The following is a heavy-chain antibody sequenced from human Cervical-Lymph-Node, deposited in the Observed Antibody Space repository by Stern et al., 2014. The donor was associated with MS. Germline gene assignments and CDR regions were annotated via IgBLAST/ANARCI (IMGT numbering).Heavy chain of an antibody. CDR3: AKEMYSSGFAPIDY. CDR2: IRGSVGST. CDR1: GFTFSSYA. V-gene: IGHV3-23*04. J-gene: IGHJ4*02. Sequence: EVQLAESGGGLVQPGGSLRLSCAASGFTFSSYAMSWVRQAPGKGLEWVSAIRGSVGSTYYADSVKGRFTISRDNSKNTLYLQMNSLRAEDTAVYYCAKEMYSSGFAPIDYWGQGTLVTVSS. D-gene: IGHD6-19*01.